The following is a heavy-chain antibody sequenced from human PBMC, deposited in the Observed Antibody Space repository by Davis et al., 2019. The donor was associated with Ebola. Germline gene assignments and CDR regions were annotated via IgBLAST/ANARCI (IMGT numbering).Heavy chain of an antibody. CDR3: ARDLSERGGGYAVDS. J-gene: IGHJ4*02. CDR2: VSPYDGNT. D-gene: IGHD5-12*01. V-gene: IGHV1-18*01. Sequence: ASFMISSNASGYCFSSFGISCLRPAPGQGLEWRGWVSPYDGNTNYAQNFQGTFTIPTNISTTTAYMQLRGLVSDDTAVYYCARDLSERGGGYAVDSWGQGALVTVSS. CDR1: GYCFSSFG.